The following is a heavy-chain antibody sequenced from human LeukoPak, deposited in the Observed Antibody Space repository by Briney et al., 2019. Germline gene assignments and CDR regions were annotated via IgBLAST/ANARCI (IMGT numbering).Heavy chain of an antibody. J-gene: IGHJ4*02. CDR2: ISYDGSNK. V-gene: IGHV3-30*03. CDR3: ARGRNDYGSENYYQIYPFDY. CDR1: GFTFSSYG. D-gene: IGHD3-10*01. Sequence: GGSLRLSCAASGFTFSSYGMHWVRQAPGKGLEWVAVISYDGSNKYYADSVKDRFTISRDNSKNTLYLQMNSLRAEDTAVYYCARGRNDYGSENYYQIYPFDYWGQGTLVTVSS.